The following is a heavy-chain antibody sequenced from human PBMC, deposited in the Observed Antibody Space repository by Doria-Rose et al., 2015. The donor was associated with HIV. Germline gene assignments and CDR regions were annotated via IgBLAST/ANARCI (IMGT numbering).Heavy chain of an antibody. CDR1: GFTFSSCS. J-gene: IGHJ4*02. V-gene: IGHV3-21*01. D-gene: IGHD5-18*01. CDR3: ARDTELWTPGGFDY. Sequence: VQLVQSGGGLVKPGGSLRLSCAASGFTFSSCSMNWVRQAPGKGLEWVSSISSSSSYIYYADSVKGRFTISRDNAKNSLYLQMNSLRAEDTAVYYCARDTELWTPGGFDYWGQGTLVTVSS. CDR2: ISSSSSYI.